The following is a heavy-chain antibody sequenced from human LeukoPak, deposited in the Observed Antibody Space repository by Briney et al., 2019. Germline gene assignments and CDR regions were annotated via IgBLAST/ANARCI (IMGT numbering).Heavy chain of an antibody. CDR3: AKHLRRNANFDY. Sequence: GGSLRLSCAASGFTFSSYDMSWVRQAPGKGVEWVSAISGSGGSTYYAGSVKGRFTISRDNSKNTLYLQMNSLRAEDTAVYYCAKHLRRNANFDYWGQGTLVTVSS. CDR1: GFTFSSYD. V-gene: IGHV3-23*01. CDR2: ISGSGGST. J-gene: IGHJ4*02.